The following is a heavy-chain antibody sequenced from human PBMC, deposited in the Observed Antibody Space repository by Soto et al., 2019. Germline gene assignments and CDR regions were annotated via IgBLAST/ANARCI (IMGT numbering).Heavy chain of an antibody. D-gene: IGHD3-3*01. CDR1: GFSLTTSGVG. Sequence: QITLNESGPTQVKPRQTLTLTCTFSGFSLTTSGVGVGWIRQSPGKAPEWLALIYWDDDKRYSPSLKSRLTSTKDPPKNQVVLTMADLDTADTATYYCAHRVLRTVFGLVTTTAIYFDFWGQGTPVAVSS. V-gene: IGHV2-5*02. J-gene: IGHJ4*02. CDR3: AHRVLRTVFGLVTTTAIYFDF. CDR2: IYWDDDK.